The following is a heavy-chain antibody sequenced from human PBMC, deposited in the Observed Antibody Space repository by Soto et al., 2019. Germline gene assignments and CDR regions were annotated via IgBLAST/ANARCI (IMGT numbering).Heavy chain of an antibody. J-gene: IGHJ4*02. V-gene: IGHV3-23*01. CDR1: GFTFSSYA. Sequence: EVQLLESGGGLVQPGGSLRLSCAASGFTFSSYAMRWVRQAPGKGLEWVSAISGSGGSTYYADSVKGRFTISRDNTKNTLYLQMNSLRSEDTAVYYCAGRGSGSYYDYWGQGTLVTVSS. CDR2: ISGSGGST. CDR3: AGRGSGSYYDY. D-gene: IGHD1-26*01.